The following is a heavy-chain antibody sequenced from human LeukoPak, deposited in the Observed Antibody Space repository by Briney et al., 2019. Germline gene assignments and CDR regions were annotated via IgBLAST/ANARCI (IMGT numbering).Heavy chain of an antibody. CDR3: ARRGGYYGSGRTYWFDP. CDR2: IYYSGSA. J-gene: IGHJ5*02. Sequence: PSETLSLTCTVSGGSISDSSYYWGWIRQPPGKGLEWIGTIYYSGSAYHSPSLKSRVTMFVDTSKNQFSLKLSSVTAADTAVYYCARRGGYYGSGRTYWFDPWGLGTLVTVSS. V-gene: IGHV4-39*01. CDR1: GGSISDSSYY. D-gene: IGHD3-10*01.